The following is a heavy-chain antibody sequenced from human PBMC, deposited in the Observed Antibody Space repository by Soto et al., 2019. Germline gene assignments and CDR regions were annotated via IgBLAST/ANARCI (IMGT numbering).Heavy chain of an antibody. CDR1: GFTFGDYA. CDR3: TRDSRSRDYYGMDV. V-gene: IGHV3-49*04. Sequence: GGSLRLSCTASGFTFGDYAMSWVRQAPGKGLEWVGFIRSKAYGGTTEYAASVKGRFTISRDDSKSIAYLQMNSLKTEDTAVYYCTRDSRSRDYYGMDVWGRGTLGTVSS. J-gene: IGHJ6*02. CDR2: IRSKAYGGTT.